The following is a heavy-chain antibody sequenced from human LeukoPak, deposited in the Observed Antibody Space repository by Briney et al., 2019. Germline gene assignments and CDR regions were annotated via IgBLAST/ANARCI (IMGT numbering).Heavy chain of an antibody. CDR2: ISGSGGRT. CDR1: GFTFSSYA. Sequence: GGSLRLSCAASGFTFSSYAMSWVRQAPGKGLEWVSSISGSGGRTHYADSVRGRFTISRGNSKNTLYLQMDSLRAEDTAVYYCARGKGAAPGAFDYWGQGTLVTVSS. D-gene: IGHD1-1*01. J-gene: IGHJ4*02. V-gene: IGHV3-23*01. CDR3: ARGKGAAPGAFDY.